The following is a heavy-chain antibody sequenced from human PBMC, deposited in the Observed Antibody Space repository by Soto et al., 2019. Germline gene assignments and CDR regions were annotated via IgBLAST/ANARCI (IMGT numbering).Heavy chain of an antibody. CDR2: IWYDGSNK. V-gene: IGHV3-33*01. J-gene: IGHJ5*02. CDR1: GFTFSSYG. Sequence: QVQLVESGGGVVQPGRSLRLSCAASGFTFSSYGMHWVRQAPGKGLEWVAVIWYDGSNKYYADSVKGRFTISRDNSKNTLYLQMNSLRAEDTAVYYCAREARYYYGSGGGPETPFDPWGQGTLVTVSS. CDR3: AREARYYYGSGGGPETPFDP. D-gene: IGHD3-10*01.